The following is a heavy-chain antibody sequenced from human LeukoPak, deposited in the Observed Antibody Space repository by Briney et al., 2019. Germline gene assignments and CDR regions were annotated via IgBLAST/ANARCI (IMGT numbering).Heavy chain of an antibody. V-gene: IGHV3-33*01. CDR1: GFTFSSYA. CDR2: IRFDGTTK. Sequence: GGSLRLSCTASGFTFSSYAMHWVRQAPGKGLEWVAVIRFDGTTKYYVDSVKGRFTISRDNSKNALYLQMNSLRAEDTAVYHCARQYYDILTGHYNFPDYWGQGILVTVSP. J-gene: IGHJ4*02. CDR3: ARQYYDILTGHYNFPDY. D-gene: IGHD3-9*01.